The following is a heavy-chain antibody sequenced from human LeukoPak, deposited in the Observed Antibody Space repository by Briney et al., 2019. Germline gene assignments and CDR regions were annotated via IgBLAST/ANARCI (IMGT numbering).Heavy chain of an antibody. CDR1: GFTFSSYS. D-gene: IGHD3-9*01. CDR2: ISSSSSTI. Sequence: GGSLRLSCAASGFTFSSYSMNWVRQAPGKGPEWVSYISSSSSTIYYADSVKGRFTISRDNAKNSLYLQMNSLRAEDTAVYYCARDMYYDILTGSKVDIWGQGTMVTVSS. CDR3: ARDMYYDILTGSKVDI. J-gene: IGHJ3*02. V-gene: IGHV3-48*01.